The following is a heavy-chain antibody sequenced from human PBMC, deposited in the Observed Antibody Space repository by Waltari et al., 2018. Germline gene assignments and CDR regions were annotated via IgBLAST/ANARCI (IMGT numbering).Heavy chain of an antibody. CDR3: ARGRRRVPFDY. V-gene: IGHV4-34*01. CDR1: GGSFSGYY. CDR2: INHSGST. Sequence: QVQLQQWGAGLLKPSETLSLTCAVYGGSFSGYYWSWIRQPPGKGLEWIGEINHSGSTNYNPSLKSRVTISVDTSKNQFSLKLSSVTAADTAVYYCARGRRRVPFDYWGQGTLVTVSS. J-gene: IGHJ4*02.